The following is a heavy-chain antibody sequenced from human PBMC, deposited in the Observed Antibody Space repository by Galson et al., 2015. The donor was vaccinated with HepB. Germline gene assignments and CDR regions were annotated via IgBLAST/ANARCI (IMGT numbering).Heavy chain of an antibody. CDR3: AKARYSNSAPDL. CDR2: IGAYNGNT. D-gene: IGHD2/OR15-2a*01. J-gene: IGHJ5*02. CDR1: AYTFRSYG. V-gene: IGHV1-18*01. Sequence: SVKVSCKAFAYTFRSYGISWVRQAPGQGLEWMGWIGAYNGNTNYAQNFQGRITMTADTSTSTAYMELRSLRSDDTAVYYCAKARYSNSAPDLWGQGTLVTVSS.